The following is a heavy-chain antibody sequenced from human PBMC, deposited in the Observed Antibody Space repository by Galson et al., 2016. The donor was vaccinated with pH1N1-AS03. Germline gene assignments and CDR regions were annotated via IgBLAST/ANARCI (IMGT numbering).Heavy chain of an antibody. CDR3: ATPGRRNYYFSH. J-gene: IGHJ4*02. V-gene: IGHV1-18*01. CDR1: GYTFVNYG. D-gene: IGHD3-3*01. Sequence: SVKVSCKASGYTFVNYGISWVRRAPGQGLEWMGWISGYDGHTGYAQKFQGRVTMTTDTSTNTAYMEFSALKSDDTAVYYCATPGRRNYYFSHWGQGTLVTVSS. CDR2: ISGYDGHT.